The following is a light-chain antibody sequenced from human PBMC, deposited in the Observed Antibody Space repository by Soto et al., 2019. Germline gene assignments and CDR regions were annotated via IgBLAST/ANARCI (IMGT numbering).Light chain of an antibody. J-gene: IGLJ2*01. CDR2: EGS. Sequence: QSALTQPASVSGSPGQSIPISCTGTSSDVVSYNLVSWYQQHPGKAPKLMIYEGSKRPSGVSNRFSGSKSGNTASLTISGLQAEDEADYYCCSYAGSSTFVFGGGTKLTVL. CDR1: SSDVVSYNL. V-gene: IGLV2-23*03. CDR3: CSYAGSSTFV.